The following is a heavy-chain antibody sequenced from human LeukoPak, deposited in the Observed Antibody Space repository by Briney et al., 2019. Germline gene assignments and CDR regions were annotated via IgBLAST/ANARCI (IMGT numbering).Heavy chain of an antibody. CDR1: GFTFSSYE. J-gene: IGHJ4*02. CDR2: ISSSSSYI. D-gene: IGHD3-10*01. CDR3: ARAGFGELLGDFDY. V-gene: IGHV3-21*01. Sequence: GGSLRLSCAASGFTFSSYEMNWVRQAPGKGLEWVSSISSSSSYIYYADSVKGRFTISRDNAKNSLYLQMNSLRAEDTAVYYCARAGFGELLGDFDYWGQGTLVTVSS.